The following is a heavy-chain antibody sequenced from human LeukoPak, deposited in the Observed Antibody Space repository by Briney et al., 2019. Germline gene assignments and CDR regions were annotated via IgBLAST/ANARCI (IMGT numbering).Heavy chain of an antibody. CDR1: GFTVSSNY. CDR3: ARGYSGYDVYGMDV. D-gene: IGHD5-12*01. J-gene: IGHJ6*02. Sequence: GGSLRLSCAASGFTVSSNYMSWVRQAPGKGLEWVSVIYSGGSTYYADSVKGRFTISRDNSKNTLYLQMNSLRAEDTAVYYCARGYSGYDVYGMDVWGQGTTVTVSS. V-gene: IGHV3-66*01. CDR2: IYSGGST.